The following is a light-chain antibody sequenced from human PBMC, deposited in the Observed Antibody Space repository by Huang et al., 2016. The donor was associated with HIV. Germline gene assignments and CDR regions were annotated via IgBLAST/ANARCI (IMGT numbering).Light chain of an antibody. CDR3: QQYLSTPWT. Sequence: DIVMTQSPDLLAVSLGERATINCRSNQSVFHNPNQKHYVAWFQQTPRHPPKLLIYWASIRASGVPDRCSGGGSGTEFALTISNLQAADVAVYYCQQYLSTPWTFGQGTKVEIK. CDR2: WAS. CDR1: QSVFHNPNQKHY. J-gene: IGKJ1*01. V-gene: IGKV4-1*01.